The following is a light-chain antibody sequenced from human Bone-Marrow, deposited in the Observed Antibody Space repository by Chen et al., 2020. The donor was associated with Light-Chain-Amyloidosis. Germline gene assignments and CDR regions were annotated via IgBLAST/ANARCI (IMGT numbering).Light chain of an antibody. Sequence: QSALTQPASVSGSPGQSITISCTGTSSDVGGDNHVSWYQQHPDKAPKLMIYEVTNRPSWVPDLFSGSKSDNTASLTISGLQTEDEADYFCSSYTITNTLVFGCRTRVTVL. CDR2: EVT. CDR1: SSDVGGDNH. CDR3: SSYTITNTLV. V-gene: IGLV2-14*01. J-gene: IGLJ1*01.